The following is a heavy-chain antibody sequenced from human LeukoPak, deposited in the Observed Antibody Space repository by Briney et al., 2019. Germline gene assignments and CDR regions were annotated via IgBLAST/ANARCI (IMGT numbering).Heavy chain of an antibody. CDR2: INPNSGGT. D-gene: IGHD4-17*01. CDR1: GYTFTGYY. J-gene: IGHJ5*02. CDR3: ASTTTKWHWFDP. Sequence: ASVKVSCKASGYTFTGYYMHWVRQAPGQGLEWMGWINPNSGGTNYAQKFQGRVTMTRDTSISTAYMELSRLRSDDTAVYYSASTTTKWHWFDPWGQGTLVTVSS. V-gene: IGHV1-2*02.